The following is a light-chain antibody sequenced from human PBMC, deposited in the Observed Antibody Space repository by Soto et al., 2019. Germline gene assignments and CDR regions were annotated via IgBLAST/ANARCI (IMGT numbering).Light chain of an antibody. J-gene: IGLJ1*01. CDR1: SSDVGGYNY. V-gene: IGLV2-14*01. Sequence: QSALTQPASVSGSPGQSITISCTGTSSDVGGYNYVSWYQQHPGKAPKLMIYDVSNRPSGVSNRFSGSKSGNTASLTISGLQAEDEADNYCSSYTSSSLDVFGTGTKVTVL. CDR3: SSYTSSSLDV. CDR2: DVS.